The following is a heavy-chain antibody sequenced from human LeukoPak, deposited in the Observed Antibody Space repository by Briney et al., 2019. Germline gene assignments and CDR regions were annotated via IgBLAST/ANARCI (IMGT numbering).Heavy chain of an antibody. Sequence: SGGSLRLSCAASGFTFSSYWMSWVRQAPGKGLEWVANIKQDGSEKYYVDSVKSRFTISRDNAKSSLYLQMNSLRAEDTAVYYCASYTDTSTYYDFWSGYYAFRYWGQGTLVTVSS. CDR2: IKQDGSEK. D-gene: IGHD3-3*01. CDR3: ASYTDTSTYYDFWSGYYAFRY. J-gene: IGHJ4*02. V-gene: IGHV3-7*01. CDR1: GFTFSSYW.